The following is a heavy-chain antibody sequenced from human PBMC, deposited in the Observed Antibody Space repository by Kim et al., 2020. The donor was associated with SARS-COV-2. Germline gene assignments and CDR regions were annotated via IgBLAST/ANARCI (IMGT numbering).Heavy chain of an antibody. D-gene: IGHD3-22*01. CDR2: IYHSGST. Sequence: SETLSLTFAVSGGSISSGGYSWSWIRQPPGKGLEWIGYIYHSGSTYYNPSLKSRVTISVDRSKNQFSLKLSSVTAADTAVYYCARSTSTTIFDYWGQGTL. CDR3: ARSTSTTIFDY. J-gene: IGHJ4*02. CDR1: GGSISSGGYS. V-gene: IGHV4-30-2*01.